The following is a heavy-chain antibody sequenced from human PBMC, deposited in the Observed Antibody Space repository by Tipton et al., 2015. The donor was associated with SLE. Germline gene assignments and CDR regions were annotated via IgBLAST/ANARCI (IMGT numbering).Heavy chain of an antibody. CDR1: GFIFSDYS. J-gene: IGHJ3*02. D-gene: IGHD2-15*01. Sequence: SLRLSCAASGFIFSDYSMNWVRQAPGKGLEWVANIKPDGSEKFYGDSVKGRFTISRDNAQNSLYLQMNSLRAEDTAVYYCARGDFVGDTFIDAFDIWGQGTMVTVSS. V-gene: IGHV3-7*01. CDR2: IKPDGSEK. CDR3: ARGDFVGDTFIDAFDI.